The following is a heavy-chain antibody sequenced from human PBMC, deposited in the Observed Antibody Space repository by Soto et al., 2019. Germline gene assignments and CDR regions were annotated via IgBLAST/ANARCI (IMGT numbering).Heavy chain of an antibody. D-gene: IGHD3-22*01. Sequence: SVKVSCKASGGTFSSYAISWVRQAPGQGLEWMGGIIPIFGTANYAQKFQGRVTITADKSTSTAYMELSSLRSEDTAVYYCASYYYDSSGYYYDYYYYGMDVWGQGTTATVSS. V-gene: IGHV1-69*06. CDR2: IIPIFGTA. CDR1: GGTFSSYA. J-gene: IGHJ6*02. CDR3: ASYYYDSSGYYYDYYYYGMDV.